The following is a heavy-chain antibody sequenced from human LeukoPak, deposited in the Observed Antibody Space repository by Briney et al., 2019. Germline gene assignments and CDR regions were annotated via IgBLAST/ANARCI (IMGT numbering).Heavy chain of an antibody. V-gene: IGHV2-70*04. Sequence: KFYSTSLKTRLTISKDTSKNQVVLTMTNMDPVDTATYYCARDHGSGRYYWYYFDYWGQGTLVTVSS. CDR3: ARDHGSGRYYWYYFDY. CDR2: K. J-gene: IGHJ4*02. D-gene: IGHD3-10*01.